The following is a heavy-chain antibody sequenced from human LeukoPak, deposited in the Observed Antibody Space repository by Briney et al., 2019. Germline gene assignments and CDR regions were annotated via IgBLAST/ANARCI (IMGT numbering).Heavy chain of an antibody. CDR3: ARDGWHFDL. J-gene: IGHJ2*01. CDR2: IYYSGST. Sequence: SGTLSLTCAVSGGSISSSNWWSWVRRPPGKGLEWIGYIYYSGSTSYNPSLKSRAIISLDTSKNQFSLKLISVTAADTAVYYCARDGWHFDLWGRGTLVTVPS. CDR1: GGSISSSNW. V-gene: IGHV4-4*02.